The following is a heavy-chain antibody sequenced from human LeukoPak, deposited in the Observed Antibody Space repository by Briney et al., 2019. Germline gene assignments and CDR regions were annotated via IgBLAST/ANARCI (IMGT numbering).Heavy chain of an antibody. CDR1: GFTFSNAW. Sequence: GGSLRLCCAASGFTFSNAWMSWVRQAPGKGLEWVVRIKSKTDGGTTDYAAPVKGRFTISRDDSKNTLYLQMNSLKTEDTAVYFCFKQEPAYDILTGLYYYGMDVWGQGTTVTVSS. CDR3: FKQEPAYDILTGLYYYGMDV. V-gene: IGHV3-15*01. CDR2: IKSKTDGGTT. D-gene: IGHD3-9*01. J-gene: IGHJ6*02.